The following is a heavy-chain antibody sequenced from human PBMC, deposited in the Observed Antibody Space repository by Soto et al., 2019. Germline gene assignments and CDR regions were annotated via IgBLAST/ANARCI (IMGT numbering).Heavy chain of an antibody. J-gene: IGHJ5*02. CDR2: ISDSGDTT. CDR3: ARDRWFDP. CDR1: GLIFSKYA. V-gene: IGHV3-23*01. Sequence: HPGGSLRLSCTASGLIFSKYAMSWVRQAPGKGLEWVSSISDSGDTTHYADSVKGRFTISRDNSNNTLYLQMKSLTAEDTAIYFCARDRWFDPWGQGTLVTVSS.